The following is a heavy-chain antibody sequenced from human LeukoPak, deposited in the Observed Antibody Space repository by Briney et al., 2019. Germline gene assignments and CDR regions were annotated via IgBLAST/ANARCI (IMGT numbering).Heavy chain of an antibody. Sequence: PSETLSLTCTVSGGPVSSRSYYWGWIRQPPGKGLEWIGSMFYSGDTYYDSSLKSRVMISVDTSKNQFSLNLTSVTAADTAVYFCARHRDYYDTWGHGTLVTVSS. CDR2: MFYSGDT. D-gene: IGHD3-22*01. V-gene: IGHV4-39*01. J-gene: IGHJ4*01. CDR3: ARHRDYYDT. CDR1: GGPVSSRSYY.